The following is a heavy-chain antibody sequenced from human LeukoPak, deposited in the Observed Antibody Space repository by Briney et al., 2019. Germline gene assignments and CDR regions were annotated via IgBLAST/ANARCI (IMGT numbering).Heavy chain of an antibody. J-gene: IGHJ6*03. V-gene: IGHV4-59*01. CDR2: IYYSGST. D-gene: IGHD3-3*02. CDR1: GGSISSYY. Sequence: SETLSLTCTVSGGSISSYYWSWIRQPPGKGLEWIGYIYYSGSTNYNPSLQSRVTISVDTSKNQFSLKLSSVTAADTAVYYCASASHSIYYYYMDVWGKGTTVTVSS. CDR3: ASASHSIYYYYMDV.